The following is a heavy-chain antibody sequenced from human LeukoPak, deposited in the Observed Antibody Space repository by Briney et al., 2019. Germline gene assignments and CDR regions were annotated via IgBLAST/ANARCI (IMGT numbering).Heavy chain of an antibody. V-gene: IGHV4-39*01. CDR1: GASLNSPNYY. CDR2: IYYSGTT. CDR3: ARHDYYGSLNWFDP. Sequence: SETLSLTCIVSGASLNSPNYYWGWIRQPPGKGLEWIGTIYYSGTTYYNPSLKSRLTISVDTSKNQFSLKLTSVTAADTAVYYCARHDYYGSLNWFDPWGQGTLTTVSS. D-gene: IGHD3-10*01. J-gene: IGHJ5*02.